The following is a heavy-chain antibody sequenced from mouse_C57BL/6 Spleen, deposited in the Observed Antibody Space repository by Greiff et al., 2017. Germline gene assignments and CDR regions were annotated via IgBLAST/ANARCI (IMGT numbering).Heavy chain of an antibody. D-gene: IGHD1-1*01. CDR1: GYTFTSYW. CDR3: ASRNYYGSSLMDY. V-gene: IGHV1-55*01. J-gene: IGHJ4*01. CDR2: IYPGSGST. Sequence: VQLQQPGAELVKPGASVKMSCKASGYTFTSYWITWVKQRPGQGLEWIGDIYPGSGSTNYNEKFKSKATLTVDTSSSTAYMQLSSLTSKDSAVYYCASRNYYGSSLMDYWGQGTSVTVSS.